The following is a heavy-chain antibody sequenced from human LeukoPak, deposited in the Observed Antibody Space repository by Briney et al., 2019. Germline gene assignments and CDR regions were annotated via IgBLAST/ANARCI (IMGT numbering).Heavy chain of an antibody. CDR3: AKVLGVYGSADY. V-gene: IGHV3-23*01. J-gene: IGHJ4*02. CDR2: FSGSGGNT. CDR1: GFTFSTYA. D-gene: IGHD3-10*01. Sequence: GGPLRLSCAASGFTFSTYAMSWVRQAPGKGLEWVSGFSGSGGNTYYADSVKGRFTISRDNSRNMLYLQMNSLRAEDTAMYYCAKVLGVYGSADYWGQGTLVTVSS.